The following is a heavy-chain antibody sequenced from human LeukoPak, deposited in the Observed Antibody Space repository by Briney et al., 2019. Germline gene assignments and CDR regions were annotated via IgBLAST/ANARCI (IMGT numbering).Heavy chain of an antibody. CDR3: ARESRREGYFDY. J-gene: IGHJ4*02. CDR2: IIPIFGTA. Sequence: GASVKVSCKASGGTFSSYAISWVRQAPGQGLEWMGRIIPIFGTANYAQKFQGRVTITTDESTSTAYMELSSLRSEDTAVYYCARESRREGYFDYWGQGTLVTVSS. CDR1: GGTFSSYA. V-gene: IGHV1-69*05.